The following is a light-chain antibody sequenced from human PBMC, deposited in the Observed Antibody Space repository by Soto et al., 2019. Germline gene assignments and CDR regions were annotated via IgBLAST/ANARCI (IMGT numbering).Light chain of an antibody. CDR2: DAS. V-gene: IGKV1-33*01. CDR3: QQFHNLPST. CDR1: QDITNY. J-gene: IGKJ3*01. Sequence: DIQMTQSPSSLSASAGDRVTITCQASQDITNYLNWYQQKTGKAPKLMIYDASKLEPGVPSRFSGSASRTDFTFTISSLPPEDIATYYFQQFHNLPSTVGPAPKVDI.